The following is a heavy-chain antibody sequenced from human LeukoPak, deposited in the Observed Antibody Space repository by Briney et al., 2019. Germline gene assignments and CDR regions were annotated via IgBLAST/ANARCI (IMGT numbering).Heavy chain of an antibody. J-gene: IGHJ4*02. Sequence: GGSLRLSCAAPGFTFSSYAMSWVRQAPGKGLEWVSAISGSGGSTYYADSVKGRFTISRDNSKNTLYLQMNSLRAEDTAVYYCAKSEQLVRGYYFDYWGQGTLVTVSS. V-gene: IGHV3-23*01. CDR1: GFTFSSYA. CDR3: AKSEQLVRGYYFDY. CDR2: ISGSGGST. D-gene: IGHD6-6*01.